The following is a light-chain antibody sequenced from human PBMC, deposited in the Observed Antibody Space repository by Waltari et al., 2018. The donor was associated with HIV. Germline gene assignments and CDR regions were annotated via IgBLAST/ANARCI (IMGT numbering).Light chain of an antibody. Sequence: QSALTQPPSASGSPGQSVTISCTGTSSDVGGYNYVSWYQQHPGKAPKLMIYGVNKRPSGVPDRFSGSKSGNTASLTVSGLQAEDEAEYYCSSNAGSNNVVFGGGTKLTVL. CDR1: SSDVGGYNY. CDR2: GVN. CDR3: SSNAGSNNVV. V-gene: IGLV2-8*01. J-gene: IGLJ2*01.